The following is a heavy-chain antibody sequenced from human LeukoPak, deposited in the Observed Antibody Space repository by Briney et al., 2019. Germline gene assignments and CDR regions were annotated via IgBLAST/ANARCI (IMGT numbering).Heavy chain of an antibody. V-gene: IGHV1-2*02. Sequence: GASVKVSCKASGYTFTGYYMHWVRQAPGQGLEWMGWINPNSGGTNYAQKFQGRVTMTRDTSISTAYMELSRLRSDDTAVYYCARDSSGYYDGSPYYYYMDVWGKGTTVTISS. CDR2: INPNSGGT. J-gene: IGHJ6*03. CDR1: GYTFTGYY. D-gene: IGHD3-22*01. CDR3: ARDSSGYYDGSPYYYYMDV.